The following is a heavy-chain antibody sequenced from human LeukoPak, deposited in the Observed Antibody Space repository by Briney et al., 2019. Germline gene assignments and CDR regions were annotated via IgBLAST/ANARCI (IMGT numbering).Heavy chain of an antibody. CDR2: INSGNSNT. J-gene: IGHJ6*02. V-gene: IGHV1-3*04. CDR1: GYTLSQYA. CDR3: ARDRKGCSSTSCYGEEDYYYYGMDV. D-gene: IGHD2-2*01. Sequence: ASVKVSCKASGYTLSQYAMHWVRQAPGQRPEWMGWINSGNSNTKYDQKFQGRVTITADKSTSTAYMELSSLRSEDTAVYYCARDRKGCSSTSCYGEEDYYYYGMDVWGQGTTVTVSS.